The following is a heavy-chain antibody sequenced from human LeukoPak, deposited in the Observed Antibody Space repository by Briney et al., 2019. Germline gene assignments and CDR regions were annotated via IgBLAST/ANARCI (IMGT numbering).Heavy chain of an antibody. CDR1: GYTFTGYY. CDR2: INPNSGGT. CDR3: ARDHSPLTVAAANWFDP. Sequence: ASVKVSCKASGYTFTGYYMHWVRQAPGQGLEWMGWINPNSGGTNYAQKFQGRVTMTRDTSITTPYMELAGLTSDDTAVYYCARDHSPLTVAAANWFDPWGQGTLVAVSS. J-gene: IGHJ5*02. D-gene: IGHD6-13*01. V-gene: IGHV1-2*02.